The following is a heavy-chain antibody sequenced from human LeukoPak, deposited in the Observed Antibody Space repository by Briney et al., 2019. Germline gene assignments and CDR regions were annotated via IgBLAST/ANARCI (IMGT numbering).Heavy chain of an antibody. CDR3: ATPYCSSISCLDVFNM. CDR1: GLPVSDCRYY. V-gene: IGHV4-31*03. J-gene: IGHJ3*02. D-gene: IGHD2-2*01. Sequence: SQTLSLTCNVSGLPVSDCRYYWTWIRQHPGKGLVCIVYKYYSGSAKYNPSLKSRLTISIDTSKNQFSLQLSSVTAADTATYYCATPYCSSISCLDVFNMWGQGTRVTVSS. CDR2: KYYSGSA.